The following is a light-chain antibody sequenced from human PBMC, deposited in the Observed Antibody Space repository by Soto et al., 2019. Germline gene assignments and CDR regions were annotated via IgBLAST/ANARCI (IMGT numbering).Light chain of an antibody. CDR3: QQSYSTPWT. CDR1: QDIANY. V-gene: IGKV1-39*01. Sequence: DIRLTQSPSSLSASVGDRVTISCRASQDIANYLMWYQQKPGKAPNLLIFAASSLQSGVPSRFSGGGSGTDFTLTISSLQPEDFATYYCQQSYSTPWTFGQGTKVDIK. J-gene: IGKJ1*01. CDR2: AAS.